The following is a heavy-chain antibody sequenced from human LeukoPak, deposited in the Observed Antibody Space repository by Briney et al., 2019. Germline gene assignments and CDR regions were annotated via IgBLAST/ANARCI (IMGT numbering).Heavy chain of an antibody. D-gene: IGHD1-26*01. CDR3: ARDPGHPWEQLTAAFDI. CDR1: GFTFSNYA. J-gene: IGHJ3*02. V-gene: IGHV3-7*01. Sequence: GGSLRLSCAASGFTFSNYAMSWVRQAPGKGLEWVANIKHDGSETGGSETYYVDSVMGRFTISRDNAENSLYLQMNSLRVEDTAVYYCARDPGHPWEQLTAAFDIWGQGTMVTVSS. CDR2: IKHDGSETGGSET.